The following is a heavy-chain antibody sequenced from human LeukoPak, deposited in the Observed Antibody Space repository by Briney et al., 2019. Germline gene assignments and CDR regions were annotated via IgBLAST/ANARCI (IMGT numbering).Heavy chain of an antibody. D-gene: IGHD6-19*01. CDR1: GFTFSSYW. CDR3: ATAGQWRFDS. CDR2: LSPDGGTT. J-gene: IGHJ4*02. Sequence: PGGSRRLSCAASGFTFSSYWMHWVRQAPGKGLVWVSRLSPDGGTTDYSDSVRGRFTISRDNAKDTLYLQMNSLRADDTAVYYCATAGQWRFDSWGLGTLVTVSS. V-gene: IGHV3-74*01.